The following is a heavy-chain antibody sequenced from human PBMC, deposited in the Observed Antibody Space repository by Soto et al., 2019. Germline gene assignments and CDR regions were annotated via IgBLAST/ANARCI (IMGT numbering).Heavy chain of an antibody. J-gene: IGHJ4*02. CDR1: GFTFSSYG. CDR3: ARENSRDGRFDY. Sequence: GESLKISCAASGFTFSSYGMHWVRQAPGKGLEWVAVIWYDGSNKYYADSVKGRFTISRDNSKNTLYLQMNSLRAEDTAVYYCARENSRDGRFDYWGQGTLVTVSS. D-gene: IGHD6-19*01. CDR2: IWYDGSNK. V-gene: IGHV3-33*01.